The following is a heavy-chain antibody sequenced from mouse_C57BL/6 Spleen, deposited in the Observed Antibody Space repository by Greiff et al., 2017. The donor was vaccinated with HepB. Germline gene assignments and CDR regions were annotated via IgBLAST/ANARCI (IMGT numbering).Heavy chain of an antibody. CDR2: IDPSDSET. CDR3: ARGPYGSSFYFDY. Sequence: QVHVKQSGAELVRPGSSVKLSCKASGYTFTSYWMHWVKQRPIQGLEWIGNIDPSDSETNYNQKFKDKATLTVDKSSSTAYMQLSSLTSEDSAVYYCARGPYGSSFYFDYWGQGTTLTVSS. CDR1: GYTFTSYW. D-gene: IGHD1-1*01. V-gene: IGHV1-52*01. J-gene: IGHJ2*01.